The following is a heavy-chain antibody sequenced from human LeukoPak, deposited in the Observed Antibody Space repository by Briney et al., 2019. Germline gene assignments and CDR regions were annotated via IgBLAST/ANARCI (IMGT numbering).Heavy chain of an antibody. Sequence: GASVKVSCKASGYTFTGYSMHWVRQAPGQGLEWMGFIDPNNGDTNYAQKFQGRVTLTRDTSISTAYMELSSLRSDDTAVYHCATDEGGWGQGTLVTVSS. CDR3: ATDEGG. CDR2: IDPNNGDT. D-gene: IGHD3-16*01. J-gene: IGHJ1*01. V-gene: IGHV1-2*02. CDR1: GYTFTGYS.